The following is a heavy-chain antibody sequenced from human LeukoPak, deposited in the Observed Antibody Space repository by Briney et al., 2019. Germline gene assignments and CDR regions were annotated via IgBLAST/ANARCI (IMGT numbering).Heavy chain of an antibody. Sequence: EASVKASCKASGYTFTVYYMHWVRQAPGQGLEWMGGTIPIFGTANYAQKFQGRVTITADESTSTAYMELSSLRSEDTAVYYCARGIATYGSGSYSHYYYYMDVWGKGTTVTISS. CDR2: TIPIFGTA. CDR1: GYTFTVYY. D-gene: IGHD3-10*01. J-gene: IGHJ6*03. CDR3: ARGIATYGSGSYSHYYYYMDV. V-gene: IGHV1-69*13.